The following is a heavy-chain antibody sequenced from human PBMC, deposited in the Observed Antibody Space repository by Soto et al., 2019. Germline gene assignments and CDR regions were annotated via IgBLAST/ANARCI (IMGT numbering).Heavy chain of an antibody. Sequence: QVQLQESGPGLVKPSQTMSLTCTVSGGSISSDGHYWNLVRQHPGKGLEWIAYISYSGSTFYNPSLKSRVTISIATSKNQFSLTLSSVTAADTAVYYCAKFGREAFDVWGQGTVVTVSS. V-gene: IGHV4-31*03. J-gene: IGHJ3*01. D-gene: IGHD3-3*01. CDR2: ISYSGST. CDR3: AKFGREAFDV. CDR1: GGSISSDGHY.